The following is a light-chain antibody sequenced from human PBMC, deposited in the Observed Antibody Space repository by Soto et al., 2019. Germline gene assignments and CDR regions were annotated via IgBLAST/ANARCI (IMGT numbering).Light chain of an antibody. V-gene: IGLV3-21*04. CDR2: YDS. CDR3: QVWDSSSDHHVV. Sequence: SYELTQPPSVSVAPGKTARITWGGNNMGSKSVHWYQQKPGQAPVLVIYYDSDRPSGIPERFSGSNSGNTATLTISRVEAGDEADYYCQVWDSSSDHHVVFGGGTKLTVL. CDR1: NMGSKS. J-gene: IGLJ2*01.